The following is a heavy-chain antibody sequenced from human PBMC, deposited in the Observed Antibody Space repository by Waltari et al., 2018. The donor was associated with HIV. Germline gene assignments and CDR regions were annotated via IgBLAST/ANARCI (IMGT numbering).Heavy chain of an antibody. D-gene: IGHD3-10*01. V-gene: IGHV3-33*01. CDR2: IWYDRSNK. J-gene: IGHJ4*02. Sequence: QVQLVESGGGVVQPGRSLRLSCAASGFTFSTYGMHWVRQAPGKGLEWVAGIWYDRSNKYYADSVKGRLTISRDNSKNTVYLQINRLRAEDTAVYYCAREGHYYGSGRFGGDYWGQGTLVTVSS. CDR1: GFTFSTYG. CDR3: AREGHYYGSGRFGGDY.